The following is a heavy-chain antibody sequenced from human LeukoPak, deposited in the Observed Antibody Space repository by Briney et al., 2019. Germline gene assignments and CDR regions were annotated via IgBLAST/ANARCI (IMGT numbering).Heavy chain of an antibody. CDR3: ARDLSSSWFNPFCYFDY. D-gene: IGHD6-13*01. V-gene: IGHV1-3*01. J-gene: IGHJ4*02. CDR2: INAGNGNT. Sequence: ASVKVSCKASGYTFTSYAMHWVRQAPGQRLEWMGWINAGNGNTKYSQKFQGGVTITRDTSASTAYMELSSLRSEDTAVYCCARDLSSSWFNPFCYFDYWGQGTLVTVSS. CDR1: GYTFTSYA.